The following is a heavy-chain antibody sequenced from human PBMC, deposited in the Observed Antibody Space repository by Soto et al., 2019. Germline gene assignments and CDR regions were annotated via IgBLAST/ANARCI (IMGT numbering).Heavy chain of an antibody. J-gene: IGHJ4*02. Sequence: QVQLQESGPGLVKPSQTLSLTCTVSGGSISSGGYYWSWIRQHPGKGLEWIGYIYYSGSTYYNPSHKSRVTISVDTSKNQFALKLSSVIAADTAVYYCARTGERWILGYYFDYWGQGTLVTVSS. V-gene: IGHV4-31*03. D-gene: IGHD2-2*03. CDR2: IYYSGST. CDR3: ARTGERWILGYYFDY. CDR1: GGSISSGGYY.